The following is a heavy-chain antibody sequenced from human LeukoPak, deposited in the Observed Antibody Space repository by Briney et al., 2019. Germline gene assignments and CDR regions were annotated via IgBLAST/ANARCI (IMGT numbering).Heavy chain of an antibody. CDR3: ARDLAYSRLDY. J-gene: IGHJ4*02. V-gene: IGHV3-7*01. Sequence: GGSLRLSCGVSGLPFSSSCMDWVRHAPGKGLEWVASINPDGNKKYSADSVKGRFTISRDNAENSLYLQMNSLRVEDTAFYYCARDLAYSRLDYWGQGMLVTVSS. CDR1: GLPFSSSC. CDR2: INPDGNKK. D-gene: IGHD5-18*01.